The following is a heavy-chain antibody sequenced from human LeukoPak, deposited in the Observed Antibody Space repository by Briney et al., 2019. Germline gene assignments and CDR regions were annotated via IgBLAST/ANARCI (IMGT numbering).Heavy chain of an antibody. Sequence: SQTLSLTCTVSGGSISSGSYYWSWIRQPAGKGLEWIGRIYTSGSINYNPSLKSRVTISVDTSKSQFSLKLSSVTAADTAVYYCARGRRFSDYWGQGTLVTVSS. D-gene: IGHD3-3*01. CDR1: GGSISSGSYY. V-gene: IGHV4-61*02. J-gene: IGHJ4*02. CDR3: ARGRRFSDY. CDR2: IYTSGSI.